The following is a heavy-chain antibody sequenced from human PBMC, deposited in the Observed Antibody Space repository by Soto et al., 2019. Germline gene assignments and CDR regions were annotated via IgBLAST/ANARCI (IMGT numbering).Heavy chain of an antibody. V-gene: IGHV3-23*01. CDR3: AKDLTMIVVVNPPWFDP. CDR2: ISGSGGST. D-gene: IGHD3-22*01. J-gene: IGHJ5*02. Sequence: PGGSLRLSCAASGFTFSSYAMSWVRQAPGKGLEWVSAISGSGGSTYYADSVKGRFTISRDNSKNTLYLQMNSLRAEDTAVYYCAKDLTMIVVVNPPWFDPWGQGTLVTVSS. CDR1: GFTFSSYA.